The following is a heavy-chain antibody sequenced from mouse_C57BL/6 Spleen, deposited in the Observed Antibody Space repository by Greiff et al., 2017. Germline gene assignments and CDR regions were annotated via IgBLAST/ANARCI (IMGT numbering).Heavy chain of an antibody. CDR3: ARRSYGSSYAMDY. CDR2: IYPRSGNT. Sequence: VQLQQSGAELARPGASVKLSCKASGYTFTSYGISWVKQRTGQGLEWIGEIYPRSGNTYYNEKFKGKDTLTADKSSSTAYMELRSLTSEDSAVYFCARRSYGSSYAMDYWGQGTSVTVSS. CDR1: GYTFTSYG. J-gene: IGHJ4*01. D-gene: IGHD1-1*01. V-gene: IGHV1-81*01.